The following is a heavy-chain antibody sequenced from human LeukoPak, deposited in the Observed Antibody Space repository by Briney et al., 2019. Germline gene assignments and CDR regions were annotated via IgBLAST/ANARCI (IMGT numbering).Heavy chain of an antibody. CDR2: ISSSGGII. J-gene: IGHJ4*02. V-gene: IGHV3-48*03. D-gene: IGHD3-22*01. Sequence: GGSLRLSCAASGFTFSYFEMNWVRQAPGKGLEWLSYISSSGGIIYYADSVKGRFTISRDNARNSLYLQMNSLRAEDTAVYYCARGDALGAYYWEYAYWGQGTLVTVSS. CDR3: ARGDALGAYYWEYAY. CDR1: GFTFSYFE.